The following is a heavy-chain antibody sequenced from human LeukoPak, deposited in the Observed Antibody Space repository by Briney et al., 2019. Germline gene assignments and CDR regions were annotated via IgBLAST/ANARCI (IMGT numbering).Heavy chain of an antibody. J-gene: IGHJ5*02. D-gene: IGHD3-22*01. CDR3: ARVKYYDSSGYEP. Sequence: SETLSLTCAVYGGSFSGYYWSWIRQPPGKGLEWIGEINHSGSTNYNPSLKSRVTISVDTSKNQFSLKLSSVTAPDTAVYYCARVKYYDSSGYEPWGQGTLVTVSS. CDR1: GGSFSGYY. V-gene: IGHV4-34*01. CDR2: INHSGST.